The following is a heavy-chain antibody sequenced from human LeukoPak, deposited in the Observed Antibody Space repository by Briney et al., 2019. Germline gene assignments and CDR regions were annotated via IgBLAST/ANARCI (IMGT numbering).Heavy chain of an antibody. CDR1: GVTFSSYA. J-gene: IGHJ4*02. V-gene: IGHV1-69*04. D-gene: IGHD5-24*01. Sequence: ASVKVACKASGVTFSSYAISWVRQAPGQGLEWIGKIIPILGIANTAQKFQGRVTITADKSTSTAYMELSSLRSEDTAVYSCATRRDGYPPGGDYWGQGTLVTVSS. CDR3: ATRRDGYPPGGDY. CDR2: IIPILGIA.